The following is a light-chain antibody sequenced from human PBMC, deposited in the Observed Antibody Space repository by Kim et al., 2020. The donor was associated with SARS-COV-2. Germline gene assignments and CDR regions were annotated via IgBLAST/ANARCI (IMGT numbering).Light chain of an antibody. Sequence: ASVGDRVNITCRASQRISKFLDWYQRRPGKAPKVLLFDASNLDTGVPSRFSGSGSGADFTLTISSLQPDDSATYFCQQTYITPLTFGQGTRLEIK. CDR2: DAS. CDR1: QRISKF. V-gene: IGKV1-39*01. J-gene: IGKJ5*01. CDR3: QQTYITPLT.